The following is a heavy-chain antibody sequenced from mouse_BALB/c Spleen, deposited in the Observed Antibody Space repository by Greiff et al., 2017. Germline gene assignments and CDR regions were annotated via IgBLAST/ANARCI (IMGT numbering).Heavy chain of an antibody. CDR2: IRRKSNNYAT. CDR1: GFTFNTYA. D-gene: IGHD2-14*01. J-gene: IGHJ4*01. Sequence: EVKLMESGGGLVQPKGSLKLSCAASGFTFNTYAMNWVRQAPGQGLEWVARIRRKSNNYATYYADSVKDRFTISRDDSQSMLYLQMNNLKTEDTAMYYCVRQRDKVRRDYYAMDYWGQGTSVTVSS. V-gene: IGHV10-1*02. CDR3: VRQRDKVRRDYYAMDY.